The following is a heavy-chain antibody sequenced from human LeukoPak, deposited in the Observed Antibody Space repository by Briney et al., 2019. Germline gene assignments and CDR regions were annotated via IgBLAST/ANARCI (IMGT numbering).Heavy chain of an antibody. CDR1: GFTFSDYY. V-gene: IGHV3-11*06. J-gene: IGHJ5*02. CDR3: ARVRSTCSGGSCYSGVDWFDP. D-gene: IGHD2-15*01. Sequence: GGSLRLSCAASGFTFSDYYMSWIRQAPGKGLEWVSYISSSSSYTNYAESVKGRFTISRDNAKNSLYLQMNSLRAEDTAVYYCARVRSTCSGGSCYSGVDWFDPWGQGTLVTVSS. CDR2: ISSSSSYT.